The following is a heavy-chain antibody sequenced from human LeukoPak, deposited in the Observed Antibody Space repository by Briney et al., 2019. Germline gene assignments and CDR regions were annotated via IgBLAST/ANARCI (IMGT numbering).Heavy chain of an antibody. Sequence: ASVKVSCKASGGTFSSYAISWVRQAPGQGLEWMGRIIPILGIANYAQKFQGRVTITADKSTSTAYMELSSLRSGDTAVYYCARGITVVRGVIKGGMDVWGQGTTVTVSS. CDR2: IIPILGIA. D-gene: IGHD3-10*01. J-gene: IGHJ6*02. CDR3: ARGITVVRGVIKGGMDV. CDR1: GGTFSSYA. V-gene: IGHV1-69*04.